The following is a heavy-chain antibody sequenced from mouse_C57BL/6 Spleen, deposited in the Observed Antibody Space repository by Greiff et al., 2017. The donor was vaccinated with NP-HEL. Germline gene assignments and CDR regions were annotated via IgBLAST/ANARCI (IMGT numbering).Heavy chain of an antibody. CDR3: ARHEEDYYGSSPRGWFAY. CDR1: GYTFTEYT. Sequence: VQLQQSGAELVKPGASVKLSCKASGYTFTEYTIHWVKQRSGQGLEWIGWFYPGSGSIKYNEKFKDKATLTADKSSSTVYMELSRLTSEDSAVYFCARHEEDYYGSSPRGWFAYWGQGTLVTVSA. D-gene: IGHD1-1*01. J-gene: IGHJ3*01. V-gene: IGHV1-62-2*01. CDR2: FYPGSGSI.